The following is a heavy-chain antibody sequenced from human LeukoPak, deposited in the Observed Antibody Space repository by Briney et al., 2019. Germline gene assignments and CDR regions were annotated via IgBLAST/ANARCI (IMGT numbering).Heavy chain of an antibody. D-gene: IGHD1-1*01. CDR2: IWYDGSEK. CDR1: GFTISGYA. J-gene: IGHJ4*02. CDR3: AKTVHWNYFDY. Sequence: GGSLRLSCAASGFTISGYAMHWVRQAPGKGLEWVAVIWYDGSEKYYADSVKGRFTISRDNSMNTLNLQMNSLRAEDTAVYYCAKTVHWNYFDYWGQGALVTVSS. V-gene: IGHV3-33*06.